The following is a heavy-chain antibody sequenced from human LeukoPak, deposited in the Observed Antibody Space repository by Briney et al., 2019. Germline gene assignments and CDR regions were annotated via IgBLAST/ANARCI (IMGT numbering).Heavy chain of an antibody. V-gene: IGHV3-48*04. Sequence: GGSLRLSCAASGFTFSSYSMNWVRQAPGKGLEWVSYISSSSTIYYADSVKGRFTISRDNAKNSLYLQMNSLRAEDTAVYYCATLRGPYCSGGSCSDYWGQGALVTVSS. CDR1: GFTFSSYS. D-gene: IGHD2-15*01. J-gene: IGHJ4*02. CDR3: ATLRGPYCSGGSCSDY. CDR2: ISSSSTI.